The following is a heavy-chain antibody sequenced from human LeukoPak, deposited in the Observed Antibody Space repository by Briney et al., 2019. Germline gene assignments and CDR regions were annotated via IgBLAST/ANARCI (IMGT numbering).Heavy chain of an antibody. CDR2: ISTGGNNK. CDR3: ARDIVVVVAATRTSYGMDV. J-gene: IGHJ6*02. D-gene: IGHD2-15*01. Sequence: GGSLRLSCAASGFTFSSYGMSWVRQAPGKGLEWVSYISTGGNNKYYADSVKGRFTISRDNAKNSLYLQMNSLRAEDTAVYYCARDIVVVVAATRTSYGMDVWGQGTTVTVSS. CDR1: GFTFSSYG. V-gene: IGHV3-48*04.